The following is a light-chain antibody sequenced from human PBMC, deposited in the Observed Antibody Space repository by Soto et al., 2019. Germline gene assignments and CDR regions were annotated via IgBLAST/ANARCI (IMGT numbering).Light chain of an antibody. V-gene: IGKV3-20*01. CDR2: GAS. CDR3: QQYGSSPFT. CDR1: QSVSSSY. J-gene: IGKJ3*01. Sequence: EIVLTQSPGTLSLSPGERATLSCRASQSVSSSYLVWYQQKPGQAPRLLIYGASSRATGIPDRFSGSGYGKDFTLTISRLEPEDFAVYYCQQYGSSPFTFGPGTKVDIK.